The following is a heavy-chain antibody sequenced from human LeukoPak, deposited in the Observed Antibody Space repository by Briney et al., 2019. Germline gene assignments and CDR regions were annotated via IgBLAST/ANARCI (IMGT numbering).Heavy chain of an antibody. CDR3: ARDLMQQLVFWAAAETYYYMDV. V-gene: IGHV3-21*01. CDR1: GFTFSSYS. D-gene: IGHD6-13*01. CDR2: ISSSSSYI. J-gene: IGHJ6*03. Sequence: PGGSLRLSCAASGFTFSSYSMNWVRQAPGKGLEWVSSISSSSSYIYYADSVKGRFTISRDNAKNSLYLQMNSLRAEDTAVYYCARDLMQQLVFWAAAETYYYMDVWGKGTTVTVSS.